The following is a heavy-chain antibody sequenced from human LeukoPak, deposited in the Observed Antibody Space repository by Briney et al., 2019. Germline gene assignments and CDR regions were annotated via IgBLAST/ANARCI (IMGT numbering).Heavy chain of an antibody. Sequence: SETLSLTCTVSGASITGHYWSWIRQPPGKGLEWIGFIYYSGTTNYNPSLKSRVTMSVDTSKNQFSLTLSSVTAADTAVYYCARHLGGGIYFDYWGQGTLVTVSS. CDR3: ARHLGGGIYFDY. V-gene: IGHV4-59*08. CDR2: IYYSGTT. CDR1: GASITGHY. D-gene: IGHD3-16*01. J-gene: IGHJ4*02.